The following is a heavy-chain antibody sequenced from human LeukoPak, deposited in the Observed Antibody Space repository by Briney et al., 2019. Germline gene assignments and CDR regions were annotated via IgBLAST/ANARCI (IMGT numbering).Heavy chain of an antibody. CDR2: IKSKTDGGTT. Sequence: GGSLRLSCAASGFTFGNAWTNWVRQAPGKGLEWVGRIKSKTDGGTTGYVAPVKGRFTISRDDSKNALYLQMNSLKTEDTAVYYCTTDLSDSSGYYVYYWGQGTLVTVSS. D-gene: IGHD3-22*01. CDR1: GFTFGNAW. J-gene: IGHJ4*02. V-gene: IGHV3-15*07. CDR3: TTDLSDSSGYYVYY.